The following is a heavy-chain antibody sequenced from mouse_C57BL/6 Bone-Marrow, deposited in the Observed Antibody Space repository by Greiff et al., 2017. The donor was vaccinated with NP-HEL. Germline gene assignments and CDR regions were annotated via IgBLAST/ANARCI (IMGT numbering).Heavy chain of an antibody. D-gene: IGHD2-4*01. J-gene: IGHJ4*01. CDR1: GYSFTGYY. Sequence: EVHLVESGPELVKPGASVKISCKASGYSFTGYYMNWVKQSPEKSLEWIGEINPSTGGTTYNQKFKAKATLTVDKSSSTAYMQLKSLTSEDSAVYYCAYDYDGDYYAMDYWGQGTSVTVSS. CDR3: AYDYDGDYYAMDY. CDR2: INPSTGGT. V-gene: IGHV1-42*01.